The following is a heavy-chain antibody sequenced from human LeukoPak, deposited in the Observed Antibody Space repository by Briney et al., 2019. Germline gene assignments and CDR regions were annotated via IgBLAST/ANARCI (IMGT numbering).Heavy chain of an antibody. Sequence: GASVKVSCKASGYTFTSYGISWVRQAPGQGLEWMGWISAYNGNTNYAQKLQGRVTMTTDTSTSTAYMELRSLRSDDTAVYYCARDLSMRSGYSEWFDPWGQGTLVTVSS. D-gene: IGHD3-22*01. CDR1: GYTFTSYG. CDR2: ISAYNGNT. J-gene: IGHJ5*02. V-gene: IGHV1-18*01. CDR3: ARDLSMRSGYSEWFDP.